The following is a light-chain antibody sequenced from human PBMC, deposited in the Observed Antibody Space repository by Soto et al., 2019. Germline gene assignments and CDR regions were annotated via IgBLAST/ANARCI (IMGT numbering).Light chain of an antibody. CDR2: YDD. J-gene: IGLJ2*01. Sequence: QSVLTQPPSVSGAPRQRVTISCSGSSSNIGNNAVNWYQQLPGKAPKLLIYYDDLLPSGVSDRFSGSKSGTSASLAISGLQAEDEADYYCAACDDSLNGVVFGGGTKVTVL. CDR3: AACDDSLNGVV. CDR1: SSNIGNNA. V-gene: IGLV1-36*01.